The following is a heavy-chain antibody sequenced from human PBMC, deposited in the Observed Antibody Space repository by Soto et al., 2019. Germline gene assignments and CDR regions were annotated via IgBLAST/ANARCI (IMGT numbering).Heavy chain of an antibody. V-gene: IGHV1-69*06. CDR3: AGEKGLEQHLVYAY. J-gene: IGHJ4*02. D-gene: IGHD6-13*01. Sequence: QVQLVQSGAEVKKPGSSVKVSCKASGGTFSSYAISWVRPAPGQGLEWMGGIIPIFGTANYAQKFQGRVTITEDNSRGTAYMELSSLRTEDTAVYYCAGEKGLEQHLVYAYWGQGTLVIVSS. CDR1: GGTFSSYA. CDR2: IIPIFGTA.